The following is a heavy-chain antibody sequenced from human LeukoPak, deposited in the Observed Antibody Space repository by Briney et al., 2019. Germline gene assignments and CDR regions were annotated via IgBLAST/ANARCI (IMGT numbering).Heavy chain of an antibody. J-gene: IGHJ4*02. V-gene: IGHV7-4-1*02. CDR2: INTNTGNP. CDR1: GYTFTSYA. D-gene: IGHD3-22*01. CDR3: ARGPSPDLYYYDSSGFAPPHDY. Sequence: ASVKVSCKASGYTFTSYAMNWVRQAPGQGLEWMGWINTNTGNPTYAQGFTGQFVFSLDTSVSTAYLQISSLKAEDTAVYYCARGPSPDLYYYDSSGFAPPHDYWGQGTLVTVSS.